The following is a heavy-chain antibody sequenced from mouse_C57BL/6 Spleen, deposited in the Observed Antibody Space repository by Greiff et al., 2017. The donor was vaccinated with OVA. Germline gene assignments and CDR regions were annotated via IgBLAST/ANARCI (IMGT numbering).Heavy chain of an antibody. CDR3: ARWDGYYDAMDY. V-gene: IGHV1-53*01. J-gene: IGHJ4*01. Sequence: QVQLQQPGTDLVKPGASVKLSCKASGYTFTSYWMHWVKQRPGQGLEWIGNINPSNGGTNYNEKFKSKATLTVDKSASTAYMQLSSLTSEDSAVYYCARWDGYYDAMDYWGQGTSVTVSS. CDR2: INPSNGGT. CDR1: GYTFTSYW. D-gene: IGHD2-3*01.